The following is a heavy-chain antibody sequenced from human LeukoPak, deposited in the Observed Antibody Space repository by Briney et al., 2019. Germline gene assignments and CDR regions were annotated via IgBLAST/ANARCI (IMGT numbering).Heavy chain of an antibody. CDR1: GDSIGSPKW. J-gene: IGHJ4*02. CDR2: VYHSGSA. CDR3: ARDLRGIVAPPR. Sequence: PSGTLSLTCAVSGDSIGSPKWWSWVRQPPGKGLEWIGEVYHSGSANYNPSVKSRVTISVDKSKNQFSLRLTSATAADTAVYYCARDLRGIVAPPRWGQGTLVSVSS. V-gene: IGHV4-4*02. D-gene: IGHD2-15*01.